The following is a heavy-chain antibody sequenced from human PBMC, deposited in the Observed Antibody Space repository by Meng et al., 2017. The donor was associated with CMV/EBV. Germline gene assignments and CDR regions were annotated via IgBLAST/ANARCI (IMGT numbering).Heavy chain of an antibody. D-gene: IGHD6-25*01. CDR2: IYSGGTT. Sequence: GESLKISCAASGFTVSRHYMDWVRQAPGKGLEWVSVIYSGGTTKYADSVKGRFIISRDNSKNTLSLQVNSLRPEDTAVYYCAREIGTAAGRFDYWGQGSLVTVSS. CDR1: GFTVSRHY. V-gene: IGHV3-66*02. J-gene: IGHJ4*02. CDR3: AREIGTAAGRFDY.